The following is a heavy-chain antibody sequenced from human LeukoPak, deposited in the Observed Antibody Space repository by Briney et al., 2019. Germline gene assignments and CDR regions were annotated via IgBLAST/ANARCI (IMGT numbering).Heavy chain of an antibody. D-gene: IGHD5-12*01. J-gene: IGHJ4*02. CDR2: ISGSGGST. V-gene: IGHV3-23*01. Sequence: GGSLRLSCAASGFTFSSYAMSWVRQAPGKGLEWVSAISGSGGSTYYADSVKGRFTISRDNSKNTLYLQMNSLRAEDTAVYYCAKDRRVRSSGYDLDYWGQGTLVAVSS. CDR3: AKDRRVRSSGYDLDY. CDR1: GFTFSSYA.